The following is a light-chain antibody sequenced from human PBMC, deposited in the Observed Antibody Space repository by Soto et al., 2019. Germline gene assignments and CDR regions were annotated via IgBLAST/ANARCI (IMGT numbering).Light chain of an antibody. CDR2: SGS. Sequence: DIQMTQSPSSLSAAVGDRVTISCRPSRGMGTALAWYQQKPGTVPKLLIPSGSPLQSGVPYRFSGSGSGTDFTLTISSVQPEDVASYYCQKYDSAPTFGPGTKVDIK. CDR1: RGMGTA. J-gene: IGKJ1*01. V-gene: IGKV1-27*01. CDR3: QKYDSAPT.